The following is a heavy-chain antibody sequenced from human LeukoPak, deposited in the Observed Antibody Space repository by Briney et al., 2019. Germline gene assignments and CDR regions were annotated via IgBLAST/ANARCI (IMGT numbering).Heavy chain of an antibody. CDR3: ARGYCSDSSFYSQFEF. J-gene: IGHJ4*02. D-gene: IGHD2-15*01. V-gene: IGHV1-8*02. Sequence: ASVEVSCKASGGTFSSYAINWVRQATGQGLEWMGWMNPNSGNTGYAQKFQSRVTMTTNTSISTAYMEVSSLRSEDTAVYYCARGYCSDSSFYSQFEFWGQGTLVTVSS. CDR1: GGTFSSYA. CDR2: MNPNSGNT.